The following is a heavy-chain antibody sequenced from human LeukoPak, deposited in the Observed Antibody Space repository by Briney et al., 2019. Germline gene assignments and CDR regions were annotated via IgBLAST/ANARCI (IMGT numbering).Heavy chain of an antibody. CDR2: IYYSGST. D-gene: IGHD2-15*01. V-gene: IGHV4-31*03. J-gene: IGHJ3*02. CDR3: ARDRDREGAFDI. CDR1: GGSISSGGYY. Sequence: PSETLSLTCTVSGGSISSGGYYWRWIRQHPGKGLEWIGYIYYSGSTYYNPSLKSRVTISVDTSKNQFSLKLSSVTAADTAVYYCARDRDREGAFDIWGQGTMVTVSS.